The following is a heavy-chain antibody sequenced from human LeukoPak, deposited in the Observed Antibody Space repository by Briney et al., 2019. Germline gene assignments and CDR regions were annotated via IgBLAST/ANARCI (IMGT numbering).Heavy chain of an antibody. CDR3: ATYINWVAGDV. V-gene: IGHV3-7*01. D-gene: IGHD1-1*01. Sequence: GGSLRLSYAASGFTFSESWMTWVRQVPGQGLEWVAHINHEGGGIQYVDSVKGRFTISRDNAKGSVYLQMNSLRAEDTAIYHCATYINWVAGDVWGQGTTVIVSS. CDR1: GFTFSESW. J-gene: IGHJ6*02. CDR2: INHEGGGI.